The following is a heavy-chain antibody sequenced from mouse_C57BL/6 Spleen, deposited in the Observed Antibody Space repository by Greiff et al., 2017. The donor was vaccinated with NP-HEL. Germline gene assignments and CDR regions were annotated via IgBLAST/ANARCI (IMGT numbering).Heavy chain of an antibody. CDR2: ISGGGGNT. D-gene: IGHD2-3*01. CDR3: ARHGSDGYGFAY. J-gene: IGHJ3*01. V-gene: IGHV5-9*01. CDR1: GFTFSSYT. Sequence: EVKLVESGGGLVKPGGSLKLSCAASGFTFSSYTMSWVRQTPEKRLEWVATISGGGGNTYYPDSVKGRFTISRDNAKNTLYLQMSSLRSEDTALYYCARHGSDGYGFAYWGQGTLVTVSA.